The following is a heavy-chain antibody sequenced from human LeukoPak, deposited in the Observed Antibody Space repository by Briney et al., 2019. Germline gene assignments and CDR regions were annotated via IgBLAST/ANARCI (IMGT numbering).Heavy chain of an antibody. CDR2: INPNSGGT. CDR3: ARVGVWGSYRNNWFDP. D-gene: IGHD3-16*02. V-gene: IGHV1-2*02. Sequence: ASVKVSCKASGYTFTGYYMHWVRQAPGQGLEWMGWINPNSGGTSYAQKFQGRVTMTRDTSISTAYMELSRLRSDDTAVYYCARVGVWGSYRNNWFDPWGQGTLVTVSS. J-gene: IGHJ5*02. CDR1: GYTFTGYY.